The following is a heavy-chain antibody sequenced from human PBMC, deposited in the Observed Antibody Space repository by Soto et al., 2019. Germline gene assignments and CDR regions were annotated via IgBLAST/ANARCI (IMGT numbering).Heavy chain of an antibody. CDR3: ARASDIVVVVAATARVYFDY. Sequence: SETLSLTCAVYGGSFSGYYWSWIRQPPGKGLEWIGEINHSGSTNYNPSLKSRVTISVDTSKNQFSLKLSSVTAADTAVYYCARASDIVVVVAATARVYFDYWGQGTLVTVSS. CDR1: GGSFSGYY. D-gene: IGHD2-15*01. V-gene: IGHV4-34*01. CDR2: INHSGST. J-gene: IGHJ4*02.